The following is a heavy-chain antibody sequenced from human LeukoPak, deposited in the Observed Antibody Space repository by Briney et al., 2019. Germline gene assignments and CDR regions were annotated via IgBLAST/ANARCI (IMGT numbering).Heavy chain of an antibody. D-gene: IGHD4-17*01. J-gene: IGHJ4*02. V-gene: IGHV1-46*01. CDR3: ARETTTVTTHTDY. CDR2: INPSGGST. Sequence: ASVKVSCKASGYTFTSYYMHWVRQAPGQGLEWMGIINPSGGSTSYAQKFQGRVTITADKSTSTAYMELSSLRSEDTAVYYCARETTTVTTHTDYWGQGTLVTVSS. CDR1: GYTFTSYY.